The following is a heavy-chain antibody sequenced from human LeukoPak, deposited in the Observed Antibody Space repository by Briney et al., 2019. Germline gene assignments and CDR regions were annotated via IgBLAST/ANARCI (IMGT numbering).Heavy chain of an antibody. D-gene: IGHD3-10*01. V-gene: IGHV1-18*01. CDR1: GYTFTSYG. J-gene: IGHJ4*02. CDR2: ISAYNGNT. CDR3: ARDRTYYYGSGSYPFDY. Sequence: ASVKVCCKASGYTFTSYGISWVRQAPGQGLEWMGWISAYNGNTNYAQKLQGRVTMTTDTSTSTAYMELSSLRSEDTAVYYCARDRTYYYGSGSYPFDYWGQGTLVTVSS.